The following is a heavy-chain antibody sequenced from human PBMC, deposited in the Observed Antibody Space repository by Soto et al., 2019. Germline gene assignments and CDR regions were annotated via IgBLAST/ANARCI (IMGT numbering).Heavy chain of an antibody. CDR2: IWYDESNK. D-gene: IGHD5-12*01. V-gene: IGHV3-33*01. Sequence: VQLVESGGGVVQPGRSLRLSCAASGFTFSSYGMHWVRQAPGKGLEWVAVIWYDESNKYYADSVKGRFTISRDNSKNTLYLQMNSLRAEDTAVYYCARGGGYSGYDLDYWGQGTLVTVSS. CDR3: ARGGGYSGYDLDY. CDR1: GFTFSSYG. J-gene: IGHJ4*02.